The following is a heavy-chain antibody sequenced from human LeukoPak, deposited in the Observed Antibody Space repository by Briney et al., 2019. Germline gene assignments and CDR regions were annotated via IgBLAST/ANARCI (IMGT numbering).Heavy chain of an antibody. Sequence: SETLSLTCTVSGGSISSYYWSWIRQPPGKGLEWIGYIYYSGSTNYNPSLKSRVTISVDTSKNQFSLKLSSVTAADTAVYYCARESGMTIGGLYYYYYGMDVWGQGTLVTVSS. D-gene: IGHD3-16*01. V-gene: IGHV4-59*01. J-gene: IGHJ6*02. CDR1: GGSISSYY. CDR2: IYYSGST. CDR3: ARESGMTIGGLYYYYYGMDV.